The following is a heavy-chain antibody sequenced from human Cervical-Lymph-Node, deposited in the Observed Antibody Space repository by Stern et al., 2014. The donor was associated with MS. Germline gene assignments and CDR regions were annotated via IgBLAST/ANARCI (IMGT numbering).Heavy chain of an antibody. V-gene: IGHV5-51*01. J-gene: IGHJ4*02. D-gene: IGHD1-14*01. CDR3: ARQTTAWASDV. CDR2: IYPGDSET. Sequence: EVHLVESGAELIRPGESLKISCKGSGFKFSIYWNAWVRQMPGKGLEWMGIIYPGDSETRYSPSFQGQVTMSADKSTSTAYLQWSSLNASDTAMYFCARQTTAWASDVWGQGTLVTVSS. CDR1: GFKFSIYW.